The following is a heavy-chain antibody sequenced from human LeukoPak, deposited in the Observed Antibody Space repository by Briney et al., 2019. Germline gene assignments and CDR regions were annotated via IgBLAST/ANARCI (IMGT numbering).Heavy chain of an antibody. CDR3: ARRSPKTQWLMDY. CDR2: MNPNSGNT. CDR1: GYTFTSYD. J-gene: IGHJ4*02. D-gene: IGHD6-19*01. Sequence: GASVKVSCKASGYTFTSYDINWVRQAIGQGLAWMGWMNPNSGNTGYAQKFQGRVTMTRNTSISTAYMELSSLRSEDTAVYYCARRSPKTQWLMDYWGQGTLVTVSS. V-gene: IGHV1-8*01.